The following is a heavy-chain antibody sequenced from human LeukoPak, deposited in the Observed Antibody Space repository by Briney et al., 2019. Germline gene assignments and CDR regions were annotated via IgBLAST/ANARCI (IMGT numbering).Heavy chain of an antibody. D-gene: IGHD3-10*01. J-gene: IGHJ4*02. CDR1: GFTFSSYG. V-gene: IGHV3-33*06. CDR2: IWYDGSNK. Sequence: GRSLRLSCAASGFTFSSYGMHWVRQAPGKGLEWVAVIWYDGSNKYYADSVKGRFTISRDNSKNTLYLQMNSLRAEDTAVYYCAKGRGDLRGAFDYWGQGTLVTVSS. CDR3: AKGRGDLRGAFDY.